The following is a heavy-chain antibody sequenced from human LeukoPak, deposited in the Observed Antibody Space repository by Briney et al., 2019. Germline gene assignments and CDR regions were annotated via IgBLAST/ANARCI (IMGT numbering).Heavy chain of an antibody. V-gene: IGHV3-23*01. J-gene: IGHJ4*02. CDR3: ARVGGIRGFDY. CDR2: ISGSGGRT. D-gene: IGHD6-13*01. CDR1: GFTFSSYA. Sequence: GGSLRLSCGASGFTFSSYAMSWVRQAPGKGLEWVSVISGSGGRTYYADSVKGRFTISRDNSKNTLYLQMNSLRAEDTAVYYCARVGGIRGFDYWGQGTLVTVSS.